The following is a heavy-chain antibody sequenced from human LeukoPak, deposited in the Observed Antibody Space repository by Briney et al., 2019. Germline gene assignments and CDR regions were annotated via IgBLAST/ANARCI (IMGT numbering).Heavy chain of an antibody. CDR3: ARVTTDYYYGMGV. CDR2: IYYSGST. J-gene: IGHJ6*02. D-gene: IGHD4-17*01. Sequence: SETLSLTCAVSGGSVSSGSYYWSWIRQPPGKGLEWIGYIYYSGSTNYNPSLKSRVTISVDTSKNQFSLKLSSVTAADTAVYYCARVTTDYYYGMGVWGQGTTVTVSS. V-gene: IGHV4-61*01. CDR1: GGSVSSGSYY.